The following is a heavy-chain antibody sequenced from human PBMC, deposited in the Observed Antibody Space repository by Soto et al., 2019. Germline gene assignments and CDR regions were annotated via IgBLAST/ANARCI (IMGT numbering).Heavy chain of an antibody. CDR3: ARSTYSSRSVAGYYFDY. CDR2: ISAYNGNT. V-gene: IGHV1-18*01. J-gene: IGHJ4*02. D-gene: IGHD6-13*01. Sequence: QVQLVQSGAEVKKPGASVKVSCKASGYTFTSYGISWVRQAPGQGLEWMGWISAYNGNTNYAQKLQGRVTMTTDTSPSTAYMELRSLRSVDTAVYYCARSTYSSRSVAGYYFDYWGQGTLVTVSS. CDR1: GYTFTSYG.